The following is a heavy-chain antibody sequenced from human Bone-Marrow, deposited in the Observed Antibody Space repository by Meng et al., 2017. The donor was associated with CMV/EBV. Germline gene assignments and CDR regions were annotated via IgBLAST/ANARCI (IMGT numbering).Heavy chain of an antibody. Sequence: SGFTFSSYGMNWVRQAPGKGLEWVSSISSSNSYIYYADSVKGRFTISRDNAKNSLYLQMNSLRAEDTAVYYCARDEGITIFGVVTPVWGQGTLVTVSS. J-gene: IGHJ4*02. V-gene: IGHV3-21*01. CDR1: GFTFSSYG. CDR2: ISSSNSYI. CDR3: ARDEGITIFGVVTPV. D-gene: IGHD3-3*01.